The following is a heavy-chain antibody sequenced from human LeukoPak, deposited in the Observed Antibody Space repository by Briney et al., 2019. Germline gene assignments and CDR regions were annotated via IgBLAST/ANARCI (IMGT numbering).Heavy chain of an antibody. V-gene: IGHV1-8*01. Sequence: ASVKVSCKASGYTFTSYDINWVRQATGQGLEWMGWMNPNSGNTGYARKFQGRVTMTRNTSISTAYMELSSPRSEDTAVYYCAREPGGGAAVAVSDYWGQGTLVTVSS. CDR1: GYTFTSYD. CDR2: MNPNSGNT. J-gene: IGHJ4*02. CDR3: AREPGGGAAVAVSDY. D-gene: IGHD6-19*01.